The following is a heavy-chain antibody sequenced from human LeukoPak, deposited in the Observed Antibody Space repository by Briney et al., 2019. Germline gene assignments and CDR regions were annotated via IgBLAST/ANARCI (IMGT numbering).Heavy chain of an antibody. V-gene: IGHV3-23*01. CDR3: AKDRSVFWSGYPLPFDY. Sequence: GGSLRLSCAASGFTFSSYAMSWVRQAPGKGLEWVLAISGSGGSTYYADSVKGRFTISRDNSKNTLYLQMNSLRAEDTAVYYCAKDRSVFWSGYPLPFDYWGQGTLVTVSS. D-gene: IGHD3-3*01. CDR1: GFTFSSYA. CDR2: ISGSGGST. J-gene: IGHJ4*02.